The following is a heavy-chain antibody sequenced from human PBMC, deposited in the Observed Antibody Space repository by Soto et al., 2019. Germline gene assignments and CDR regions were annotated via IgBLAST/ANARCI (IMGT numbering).Heavy chain of an antibody. D-gene: IGHD2-2*01. CDR2: ISGSGIST. J-gene: IGHJ4*02. V-gene: IGHV3-23*04. CDR1: RFTFSSYA. Sequence: EVQLVESGGGLVQPGGSLRLSCAASRFTFSSYAMSWVRQAPGKGLEYVSAISGSGISTYYADSVKGRFTISRDNSKNTLYLQMNSLRAEDTAVYYCAKGSRSCTSTSCYQYYFDYWGQGTLVTVSS. CDR3: AKGSRSCTSTSCYQYYFDY.